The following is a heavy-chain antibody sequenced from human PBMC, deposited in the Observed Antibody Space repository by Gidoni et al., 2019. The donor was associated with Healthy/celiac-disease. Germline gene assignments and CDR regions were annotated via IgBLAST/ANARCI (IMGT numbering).Heavy chain of an antibody. CDR1: GFTFSNAW. Sequence: EVQLVSSGGGLVKPGGSLRLSCAASGFTFSNAWMSWVRQAPGKGLEWVGRIKSKTDGGTTDYAAPVKGRFTISRDDSKNTLYLQMNSLKTEDTAVYYCTTDAYYDFWSGYYPDFDYWGQGTLVTVSS. CDR3: TTDAYYDFWSGYYPDFDY. CDR2: IKSKTDGGTT. J-gene: IGHJ4*02. V-gene: IGHV3-15*01. D-gene: IGHD3-3*01.